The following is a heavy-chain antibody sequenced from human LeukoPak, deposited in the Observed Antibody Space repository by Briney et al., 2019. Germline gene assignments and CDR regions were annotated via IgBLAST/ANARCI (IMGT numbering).Heavy chain of an antibody. CDR1: GFTFSSYD. J-gene: IGHJ4*02. V-gene: IGHV3-13*01. CDR3: ARADSSGWYDY. D-gene: IGHD6-19*01. Sequence: TGGSLRLSCAASGFTFSSYDMHWVRHATGKGLEWVSAIGTAGDTYYPGSVKGRFTISRENAKNSLYLQMNSLRAGDTAVYYCARADSSGWYDYWGQGTLVTVSS. CDR2: IGTAGDT.